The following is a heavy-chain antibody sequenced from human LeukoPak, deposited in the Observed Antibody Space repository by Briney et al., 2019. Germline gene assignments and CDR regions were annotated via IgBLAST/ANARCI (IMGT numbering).Heavy chain of an antibody. CDR1: GGSFSGYY. CDR2: INHSGST. CDR3: ARKSGAARRFDP. V-gene: IGHV4-34*01. Sequence: SETLSLTCAVYGGSFSGYYWSWIRQPPGKGLEWIGEINHSGSTNYNPSLKSRVTVSVDTSKNQFSLKLSSVTAADTAVYYCARKSGAARRFDPWGQGTLVTVSS. J-gene: IGHJ5*02. D-gene: IGHD6-6*01.